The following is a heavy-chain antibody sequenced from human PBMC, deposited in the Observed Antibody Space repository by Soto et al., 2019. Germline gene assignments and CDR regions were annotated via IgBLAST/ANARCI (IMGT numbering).Heavy chain of an antibody. CDR2: IIPIFGTA. D-gene: IGHD3-10*01. V-gene: IGHV1-69*06. CDR1: GGTFSSYA. CDR3: ARGSPSYYGSGNWFDP. Sequence: QVQLVQSGAEVKKPGSSVKVSCKASGGTFSSYAISWVRQAPGQGLEWMGGIIPIFGTANYAQKFQGRVTITADKSTSTAYMERCSLRSEDTAVYYCARGSPSYYGSGNWFDPCGQGTLVIVSS. J-gene: IGHJ5*02.